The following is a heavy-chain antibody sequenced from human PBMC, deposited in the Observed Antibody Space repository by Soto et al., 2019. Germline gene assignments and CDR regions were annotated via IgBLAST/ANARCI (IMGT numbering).Heavy chain of an antibody. CDR2: ISGSGGST. V-gene: IGHV3-23*01. CDR3: AKDLSTRWEGFDY. J-gene: IGHJ4*02. Sequence: GGSLRLSCAASGFIFSSYAMSWVRQAPWKGLEWVSAISGSGGSTYYADSVKGRFTISRDNSKNTLYLQMNSLRAEDTAVYYCAKDLSTRWEGFDYWGQGTLVTVSS. CDR1: GFIFSSYA. D-gene: IGHD1-26*01.